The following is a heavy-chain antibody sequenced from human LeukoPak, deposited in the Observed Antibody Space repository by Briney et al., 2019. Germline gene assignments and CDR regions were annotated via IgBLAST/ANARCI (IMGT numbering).Heavy chain of an antibody. Sequence: SETLSLTCAVYGGSFSDYYWSWIRQPPGKGLEWIGEVNHSGSTNYNPSLKSQVTISVDTSKNQFSLKLSSVTAADTAVYYCARGTPMATNYYFDYWGQGTLVTVSS. V-gene: IGHV4-34*01. CDR1: GGSFSDYY. CDR3: ARGTPMATNYYFDY. D-gene: IGHD5-18*01. CDR2: VNHSGST. J-gene: IGHJ4*02.